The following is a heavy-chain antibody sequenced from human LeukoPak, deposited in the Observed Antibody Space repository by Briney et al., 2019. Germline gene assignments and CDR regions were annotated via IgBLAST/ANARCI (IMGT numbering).Heavy chain of an antibody. Sequence: PSQTLSLTCTVSGGSISSGSYYWSWIRQPAGKGLEWIGRIYTSGSTNYNPSLKSRVTISVDTSKNQFSLKLCSVTAADTAVYYCARVGPRESAFDIWGQGTMVTVSS. CDR3: ARVGPRESAFDI. J-gene: IGHJ3*02. V-gene: IGHV4-61*02. CDR1: GGSISSGSYY. CDR2: IYTSGST.